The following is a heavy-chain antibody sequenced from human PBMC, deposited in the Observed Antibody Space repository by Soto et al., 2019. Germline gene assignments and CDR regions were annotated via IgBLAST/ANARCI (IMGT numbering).Heavy chain of an antibody. Sequence: VFSSETLSLTCAVSGGSIRNNDWWSWVRQPPGQGLEWIGEIHHTGNNKYNPSLRSRVSMSVDTSKKHVSLQVNSVTGADTAVYYCARGSALGTFGLDVWGQGTTVTVSS. CDR3: ARGSALGTFGLDV. V-gene: IGHV4-4*02. J-gene: IGHJ6*02. CDR1: GGSIRNNDW. CDR2: IHHTGNN. D-gene: IGHD1-26*01.